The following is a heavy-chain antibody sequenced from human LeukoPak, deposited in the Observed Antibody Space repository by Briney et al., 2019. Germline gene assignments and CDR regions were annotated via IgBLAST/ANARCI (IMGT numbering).Heavy chain of an antibody. D-gene: IGHD3-22*01. CDR3: AGYYDSSGLENI. J-gene: IGHJ3*02. Sequence: PSETLSLTCTVSGGSISSYYWSWIRQPPGKGLEWIGYIYYSGSTNYNPSLKSRATISVDTSKDQFSLKLSSVTAADTAVYYCAGYYDSSGLENIWGQGTMVTVSS. CDR2: IYYSGST. CDR1: GGSISSYY. V-gene: IGHV4-59*01.